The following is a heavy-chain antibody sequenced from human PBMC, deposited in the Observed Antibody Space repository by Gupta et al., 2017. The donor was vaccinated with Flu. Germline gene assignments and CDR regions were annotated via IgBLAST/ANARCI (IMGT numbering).Heavy chain of an antibody. D-gene: IGHD2-15*01. V-gene: IGHV3-23*01. CDR1: GFTFSSYA. J-gene: IGHJ4*02. Sequence: EVQLLESVGGLVQAGGSVRLSCAASGFTFSSYAMSLARQASGKGLEWVSAISGSGGSTYYASSVKGRVTISRDNSKNTLYLQMNSLRAEDTAVYYCANLRYCSGGSCYGTFDYWGQGTLVTVSS. CDR2: ISGSGGST. CDR3: ANLRYCSGGSCYGTFDY.